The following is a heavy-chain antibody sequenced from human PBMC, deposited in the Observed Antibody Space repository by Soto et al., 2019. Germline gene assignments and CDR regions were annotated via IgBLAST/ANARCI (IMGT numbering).Heavy chain of an antibody. Sequence: GGSLRLSCAASGFTFSSYCMHWVRQAPCKGLEWVAVISYDGINKYYADSVKGRFTISRDNSKNTLYLQMNSLRAEDTAVYYCAKDCFGVCSADYGMDVCGQRTTVTVCS. CDR1: GFTFSSYC. CDR2: ISYDGINK. V-gene: IGHV3-30*18. CDR3: AKDCFGVCSADYGMDV. J-gene: IGHJ6*02. D-gene: IGHD2-15*01.